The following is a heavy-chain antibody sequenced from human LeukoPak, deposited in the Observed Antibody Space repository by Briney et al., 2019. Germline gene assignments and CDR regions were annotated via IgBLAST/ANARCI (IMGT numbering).Heavy chain of an antibody. J-gene: IGHJ4*01. V-gene: IGHV1-2*02. Sequence: ASVKVSCKASGYTFTGYYMHWVRQAPGQGLEWMGWINPNSGGTSYAQKFQGRVTMTRDTSISTAYMELSSLTSDDTAVYYCARGTSGSPWRLDYWGHGTLVAVSS. D-gene: IGHD6-19*01. CDR3: ARGTSGSPWRLDY. CDR1: GYTFTGYY. CDR2: INPNSGGT.